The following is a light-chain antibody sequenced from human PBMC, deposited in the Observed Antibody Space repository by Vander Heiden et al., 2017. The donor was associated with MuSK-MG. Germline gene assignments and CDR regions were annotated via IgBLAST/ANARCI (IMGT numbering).Light chain of an antibody. V-gene: IGLV1-44*01. CDR2: SNS. J-gene: IGLJ2*01. CDR3: AAWDDSLNGLV. Sequence: QSVLTQPPAASGAPGQRVTMSCSGSSSNIGSNAVNWYQRFPGTAPKLLIYSNSHRSSGVPDRFSGSKSVTSASLAISGLQSEDEADYYCAAWDDSLNGLVFGGGTKLTAL. CDR1: SSNIGSNA.